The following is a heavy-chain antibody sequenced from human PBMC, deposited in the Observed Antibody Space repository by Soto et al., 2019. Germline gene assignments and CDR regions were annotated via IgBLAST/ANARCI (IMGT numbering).Heavy chain of an antibody. Sequence: PSETLSLTCTVSGGSISNGGYYWSWIRQHPGKGLEWIGYIYYSGSTYYNPSLKSRVTISIDTSKNQFSLKLSSVTAADVAVYYCARDPYYDSSDYFDWFDAWGQGTMVTVSS. V-gene: IGHV4-31*03. CDR3: ARDPYYDSSDYFDWFDA. J-gene: IGHJ5*01. CDR1: GGSISNGGYY. CDR2: IYYSGST. D-gene: IGHD3-22*01.